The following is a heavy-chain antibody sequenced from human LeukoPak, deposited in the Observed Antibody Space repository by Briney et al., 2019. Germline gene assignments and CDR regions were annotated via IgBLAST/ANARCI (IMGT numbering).Heavy chain of an antibody. D-gene: IGHD3-22*01. CDR3: ARGSHSSGYYSYTYYFDY. CDR1: GGSISSYY. Sequence: SETLSLTCTVAGGSISSYYWSWIRQPPGKGLEWIGYIYYSGSTNYNPSLKSRVTISVDTSKNQFPLKLSSVTAADTAVYYCARGSHSSGYYSYTYYFDYWGQGTLVTVSS. V-gene: IGHV4-59*01. CDR2: IYYSGST. J-gene: IGHJ4*02.